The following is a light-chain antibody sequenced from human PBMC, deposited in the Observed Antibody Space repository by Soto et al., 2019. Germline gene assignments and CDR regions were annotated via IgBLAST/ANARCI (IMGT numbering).Light chain of an antibody. CDR2: AAS. J-gene: IGKJ5*01. CDR3: QQSYSTLST. Sequence: DIQMTQSPSSLSASVGDRVTITCRASQSISSYLNWYQQKPGKAPKLLIYAASSLQSGVPSRFSGSGSGTIFTLTISVLQPEDFATYYCQQSYSTLSTFGQGTRLEIK. V-gene: IGKV1-39*01. CDR1: QSISSY.